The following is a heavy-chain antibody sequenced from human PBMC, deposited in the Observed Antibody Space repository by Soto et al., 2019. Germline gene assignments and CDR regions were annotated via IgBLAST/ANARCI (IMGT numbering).Heavy chain of an antibody. CDR2: LSGDGSRA. D-gene: IGHD3-16*01. CDR3: AKRGGYAISFYDS. J-gene: IGHJ4*02. CDR1: GFNFGGYA. Sequence: LRLSCAGTGFNFGGYAMSWVRQAPGKGLEWVSTLSGDGSRAYYADSVRGRFTVSRDNSKSTLYLRMNSLRADDTAIYYCAKRGGYAISFYDSWGQGTLVTVSS. V-gene: IGHV3-23*01.